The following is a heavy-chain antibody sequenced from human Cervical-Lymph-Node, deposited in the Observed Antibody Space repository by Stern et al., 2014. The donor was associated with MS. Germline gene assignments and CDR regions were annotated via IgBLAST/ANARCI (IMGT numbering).Heavy chain of an antibody. CDR2: IDPSGGKT. J-gene: IGHJ5*02. CDR1: GYTFTSYY. V-gene: IGHV1-46*01. D-gene: IGHD3-3*01. Sequence: QLVPSGAEVKKPGASVKVSCKASGYTFTSYYMHWVRQAPGQGLEWLGMIDPSGGKTAYAQKFQGRITMTRDTSTSTGYMELSSLRSEDTAVYFCARGLMISGVITMGWFDPWGQGILVTVSS. CDR3: ARGLMISGVITMGWFDP.